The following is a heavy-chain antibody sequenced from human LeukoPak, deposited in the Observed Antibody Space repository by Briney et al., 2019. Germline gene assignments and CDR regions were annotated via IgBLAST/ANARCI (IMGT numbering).Heavy chain of an antibody. V-gene: IGHV4-59*08. CDR1: GGSISSYY. J-gene: IGHJ4*02. Sequence: PSETLSLTCTVSGGSISSYYWSWIRQPPGKGLEWIGYIYYSGSTNYNPSLKSRVTISVDTSKNQFSLKLSSVTAADTAVYYCARVTYYYDSSPFDFDYWGQGTLVTVSS. CDR2: IYYSGST. CDR3: ARVTYYYDSSPFDFDY. D-gene: IGHD3-22*01.